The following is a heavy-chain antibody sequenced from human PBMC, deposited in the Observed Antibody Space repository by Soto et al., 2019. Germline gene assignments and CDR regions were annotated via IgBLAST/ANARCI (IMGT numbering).Heavy chain of an antibody. J-gene: IGHJ3*02. D-gene: IGHD2-8*01. CDR1: GGSFSGYY. CDR2: INHSGST. CDR3: TGRVYCTNGVCSTPNAFDI. V-gene: IGHV4-34*01. Sequence: SETLSLTCAVYGGSFSGYYWTWIRQPPGTGLEWIGEINHSGSTNYNPSLKSRVTISVDTSKNQFSLKLTSVTAADTAVYYCTGRVYCTNGVCSTPNAFDIWGQGTMVTVSS.